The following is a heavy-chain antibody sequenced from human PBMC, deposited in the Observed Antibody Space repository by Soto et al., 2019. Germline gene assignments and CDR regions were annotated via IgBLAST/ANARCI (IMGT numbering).Heavy chain of an antibody. D-gene: IGHD6-6*01. Sequence: GGSLRLSCAASGFTFSSYAMSWVRQAPGKGLEWVSAISGSGGSTYYADSVKGRFTISRDNSKNTLYLQMNSLRTEDTAVYYCAKVEAARPQYYYCYYGMDVWGQGTTVTVSS. CDR3: AKVEAARPQYYYCYYGMDV. V-gene: IGHV3-23*01. CDR1: GFTFSSYA. CDR2: ISGSGGST. J-gene: IGHJ6*02.